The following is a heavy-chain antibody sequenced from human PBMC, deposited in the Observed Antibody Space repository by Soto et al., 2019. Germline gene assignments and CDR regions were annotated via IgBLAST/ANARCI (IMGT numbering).Heavy chain of an antibody. CDR1: GFTFSSYG. CDR3: AKDRVEWELLPGY. J-gene: IGHJ4*02. V-gene: IGHV3-30*18. Sequence: QVQLVESGGGVVQPGRSLRLSCAASGFTFSSYGMHWVRQAPGKGLEWVAGISYDGSNKYYADSVKGLFTISRDNSKNKQYLQMNSLRAEDTAVYYCAKDRVEWELLPGYWGQGTLVTVSS. CDR2: ISYDGSNK. D-gene: IGHD1-26*01.